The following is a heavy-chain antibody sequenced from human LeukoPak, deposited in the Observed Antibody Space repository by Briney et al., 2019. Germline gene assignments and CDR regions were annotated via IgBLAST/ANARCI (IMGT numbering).Heavy chain of an antibody. J-gene: IGHJ4*02. V-gene: IGHV3-23*01. D-gene: IGHD4-17*01. CDR2: ISGSGGST. Sequence: GGSLRLSCAASGLTFSSYAMSWVRQAPGKGPEWVSAISGSGGSTYYADSVKGRFTISRDNSKNTLYLQMNSLRAEDTAVYYCAKDLFAVTTATDYWGQGTLVTVSS. CDR1: GLTFSSYA. CDR3: AKDLFAVTTATDY.